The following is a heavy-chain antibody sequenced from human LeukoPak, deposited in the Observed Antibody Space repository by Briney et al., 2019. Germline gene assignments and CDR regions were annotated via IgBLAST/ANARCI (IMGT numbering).Heavy chain of an antibody. CDR2: ISGSGTST. CDR1: GFTLSSYA. J-gene: IGHJ4*02. Sequence: GGSLRLSCEASGFTLSSYAINWVRQAPGKGLEWVSAISGSGTSTNYADSVKGRFTISRDNSNNTLYLQMNSLRAEDTAVYYCARDHYYGSGSYHFDYWGQGTLVTVSS. V-gene: IGHV3-23*01. D-gene: IGHD3-10*01. CDR3: ARDHYYGSGSYHFDY.